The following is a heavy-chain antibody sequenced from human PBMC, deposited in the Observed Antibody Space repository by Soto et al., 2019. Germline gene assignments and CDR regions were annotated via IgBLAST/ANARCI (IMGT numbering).Heavy chain of an antibody. V-gene: IGHV4-34*01. CDR2: INHSGST. J-gene: IGHJ6*02. D-gene: IGHD2-15*01. Sequence: SETLSLTCAVYGGSFSGYYWSWIRQPPGKGLEWIGEINHSGSTNYNPSLKSRVTISVDTSKNQFSLQLNSVTPEDTAVYYCARSAYYCSGGSCYPYYGMDVWGQGTTVTVSS. CDR3: ARSAYYCSGGSCYPYYGMDV. CDR1: GGSFSGYY.